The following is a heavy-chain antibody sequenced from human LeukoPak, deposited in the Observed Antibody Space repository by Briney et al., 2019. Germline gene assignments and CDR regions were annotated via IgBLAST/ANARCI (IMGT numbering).Heavy chain of an antibody. Sequence: GGSLRLSCAASGFTFSSYSMNWVRQAPGKGLEWVSSISSSSSYIYYADSVKGRFTISRDNAKNSLYLQMNSLRAEDTAVYYCARFRLRFLALDYWGQGTLVTVSS. CDR3: ARFRLRFLALDY. V-gene: IGHV3-21*01. D-gene: IGHD5-12*01. CDR1: GFTFSSYS. CDR2: ISSSSSYI. J-gene: IGHJ4*02.